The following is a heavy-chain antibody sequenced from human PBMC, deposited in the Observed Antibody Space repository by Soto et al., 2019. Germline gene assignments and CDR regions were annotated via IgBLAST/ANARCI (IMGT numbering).Heavy chain of an antibody. CDR3: AKETQDFWSEDNYCFDS. J-gene: IGHJ4*02. CDR1: GFTFSNYA. Sequence: GSLSLSCAPSGFTFSNYAMSWVRQAPGKGLEWVSAISGRGGSTYYADSVKGRFTISRDNSKNTLYLQMNSLRAEDTAIYYCAKETQDFWSEDNYCFDSWGQGTLVTVSS. V-gene: IGHV3-23*01. CDR2: ISGRGGST. D-gene: IGHD3-3*01.